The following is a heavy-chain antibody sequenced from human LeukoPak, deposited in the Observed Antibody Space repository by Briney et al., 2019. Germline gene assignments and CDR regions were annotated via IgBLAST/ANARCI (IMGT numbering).Heavy chain of an antibody. CDR2: IYYSGST. D-gene: IGHD3-22*01. V-gene: IGHV4-59*01. J-gene: IGHJ4*02. CDR3: ARALNTDYYDSSGHLFDY. Sequence: SETLSLTCTVSGGSISSYYWSWIRQPPGKGLEWIGYIYYSGSTNYNPSLKSRVTTSVDTSKNQFSLKLSSVTAADTAVYYCARALNTDYYDSSGHLFDYWGQGTLVTVSS. CDR1: GGSISSYY.